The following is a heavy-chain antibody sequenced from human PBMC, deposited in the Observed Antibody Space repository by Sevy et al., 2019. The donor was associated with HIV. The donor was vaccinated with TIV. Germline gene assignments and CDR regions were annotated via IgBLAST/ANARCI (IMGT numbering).Heavy chain of an antibody. J-gene: IGHJ6*02. D-gene: IGHD3-22*01. CDR3: ARDRATYYYDSSGYYTSGYGMDV. V-gene: IGHV3-53*01. CDR1: GFTVSDNH. Sequence: GESLKISCAASGFTVSDNHMNWVRQAPGKGLEWVSVIYSSDRTDYADSVKGRFTLSRDNSKNTLYLQMNSLGAEETAVYYCARDRATYYYDSSGYYTSGYGMDVWGQGTTVTVSS. CDR2: IYSSDRT.